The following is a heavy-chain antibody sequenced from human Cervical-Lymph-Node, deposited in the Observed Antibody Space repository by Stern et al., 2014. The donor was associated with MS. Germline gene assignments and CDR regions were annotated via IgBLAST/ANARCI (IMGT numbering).Heavy chain of an antibody. J-gene: IGHJ4*02. CDR2: IYCDDDK. Sequence: ESGPTLVKPTQTLTLTCTFSGFSLSTSGAGVGWIRQPPGKALEWLALIYCDDDKRYCPSLKSRLTITKDASKNQVVHTMTSMHPVDAATYYCTYRQTASTILDYWGQGTLVTVSS. CDR1: GFSLSTSGAG. V-gene: IGHV2-5*02. CDR3: TYRQTASTILDY. D-gene: IGHD5-24*01.